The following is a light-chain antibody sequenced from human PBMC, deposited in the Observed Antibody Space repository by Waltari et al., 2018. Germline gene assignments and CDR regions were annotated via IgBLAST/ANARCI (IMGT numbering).Light chain of an antibody. J-gene: IGLJ2*01. Sequence: SSELTQDPAVSVALGQTVRITCQGDSLQSYFASWYQQKPGQAPVLVINGKNNRPSGIPDRFSGSSSGNTAFLTITGAQAEDEADYYCHSRDSSGDHLVFGGGTKVTVL. CDR1: SLQSYF. CDR2: GKN. V-gene: IGLV3-19*01. CDR3: HSRDSSGDHLV.